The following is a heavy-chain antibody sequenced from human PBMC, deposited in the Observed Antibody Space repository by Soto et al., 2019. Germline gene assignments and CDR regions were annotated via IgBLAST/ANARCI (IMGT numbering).Heavy chain of an antibody. CDR2: IIPIFGTA. V-gene: IGHV1-69*13. J-gene: IGHJ6*02. D-gene: IGHD1-1*01. CDR3: ARVWWERHPYYYYGMDV. CDR1: GGTFSSYA. Sequence: ASVKVSCKASGGTFSSYAISWVRQAPGQGLEWMGGIIPIFGTANYAQKFQGRVTITADESTSTAYMELSSLRSEDTAVYYCARVWWERHPYYYYGMDVWGQGTTVTVSS.